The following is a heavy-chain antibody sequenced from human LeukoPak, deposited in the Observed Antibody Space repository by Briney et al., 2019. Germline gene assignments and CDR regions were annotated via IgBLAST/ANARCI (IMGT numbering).Heavy chain of an antibody. Sequence: GASVKVSCKASGYMFTGYYMHWVRQTPGQGLEWMGWINPNSGGTNYAQKFQGRVTMTRDTSISTAYMDLNRLRSADTAVYYCARVVAVTGTPVYYMDVWGKGTTVTVSS. V-gene: IGHV1-2*02. CDR1: GYMFTGYY. CDR3: ARVVAVTGTPVYYMDV. D-gene: IGHD6-19*01. CDR2: INPNSGGT. J-gene: IGHJ6*03.